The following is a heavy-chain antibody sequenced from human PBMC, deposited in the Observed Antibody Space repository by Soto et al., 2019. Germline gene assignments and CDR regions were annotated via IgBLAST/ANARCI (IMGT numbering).Heavy chain of an antibody. CDR1: GGSISSYY. J-gene: IGHJ6*03. V-gene: IGHV4-59*08. CDR2: IYYSGST. Sequence: PSETLSLTCTVSGGSISSYYLSWIRQPPGKGLEWIGYIYYSGSTNYNPSLKSRVTISVDTSKNQFSLKLSSVTAADTAVYYCARLGSSWTRDPKYYYYMDVWGKGTTVTVSS. CDR3: ARLGSSWTRDPKYYYYMDV. D-gene: IGHD6-13*01.